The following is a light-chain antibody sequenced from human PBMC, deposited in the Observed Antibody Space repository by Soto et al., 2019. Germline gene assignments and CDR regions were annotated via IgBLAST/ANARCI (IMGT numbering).Light chain of an antibody. CDR3: QTWGSGIPVV. V-gene: IGLV4-69*01. J-gene: IGLJ2*01. CDR2: LDSDGSH. CDR1: GGHSSYA. Sequence: QLVLTQSPSASASLGASVKLTCTLSGGHSSYAIAWHQQQPGKGPRYLMKLDSDGSHNKGDGIPDRFSGSRSGAERYLTISRLQSEDEADYYCQTWGSGIPVVFGGGTKLTVL.